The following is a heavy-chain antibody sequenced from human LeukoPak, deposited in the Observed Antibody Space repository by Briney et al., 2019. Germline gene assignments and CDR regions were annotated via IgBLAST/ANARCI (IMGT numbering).Heavy chain of an antibody. CDR3: ARVGKGIAVAGTPFDY. D-gene: IGHD6-19*01. V-gene: IGHV5-51*01. CDR2: IYPGDSDT. J-gene: IGHJ4*02. Sequence: PGESLKISCKGSGYSFTSYWIGWVRQMPGKGLEWMGIIYPGDSDTRYSPSFQGQVTISADKSISTAYLQWSSLKASDTAMYYCARVGKGIAVAGTPFDYWGQGTLVTVSS. CDR1: GYSFTSYW.